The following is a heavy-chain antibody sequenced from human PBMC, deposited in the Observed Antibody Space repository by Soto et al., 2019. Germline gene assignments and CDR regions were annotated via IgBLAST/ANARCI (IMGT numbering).Heavy chain of an antibody. V-gene: IGHV4-59*01. CDR3: ARATPTYGFDP. CDR2: IYYSGST. J-gene: IGHJ5*02. Sequence: PSETLSLTCTVSGGSISSYYWSWIRQPPGKGLEWIGYIYYSGSTNYNPSLKSRVTISVDTSKNQFSLKLSSVTAADTAVYYCARATPTYGFDPWGQGTLVTVSS. CDR1: GGSISSYY. D-gene: IGHD1-26*01.